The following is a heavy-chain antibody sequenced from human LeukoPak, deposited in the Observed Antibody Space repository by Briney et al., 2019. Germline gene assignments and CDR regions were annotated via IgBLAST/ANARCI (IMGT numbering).Heavy chain of an antibody. J-gene: IGHJ4*02. D-gene: IGHD2-2*01. CDR3: ASLIGAPVGFLAAAMTLDDC. CDR1: GYTFTGYY. Sequence: ASVKVSCKASGYTFTGYYMHWVRQAPGQGLEWMGWINPNSGGTNYAQKFQGRVTMTRDTSISTAYMELSRLRSDDTAVYYCASLIGAPVGFLAAAMTLDDCWGQGTLVTVSS. CDR2: INPNSGGT. V-gene: IGHV1-2*02.